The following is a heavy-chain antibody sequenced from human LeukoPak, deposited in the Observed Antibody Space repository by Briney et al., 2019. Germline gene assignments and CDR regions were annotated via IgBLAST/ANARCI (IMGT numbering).Heavy chain of an antibody. Sequence: GGSLRLPCAASGFTFSSYAMSWVRQAPGKGLEWVSAISGSGGSTYYADSVKGRFTISRDNSKNTLYLQMNSLRAEDTAVYYCAKAEYYDILTGYYDFDYWGQGTLVTVSS. J-gene: IGHJ4*02. D-gene: IGHD3-9*01. V-gene: IGHV3-23*01. CDR3: AKAEYYDILTGYYDFDY. CDR2: ISGSGGST. CDR1: GFTFSSYA.